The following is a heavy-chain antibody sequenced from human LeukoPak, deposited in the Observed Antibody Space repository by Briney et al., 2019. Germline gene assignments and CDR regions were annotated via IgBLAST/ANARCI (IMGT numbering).Heavy chain of an antibody. CDR1: GYTFTSYA. CDR2: INAGNGNT. J-gene: IGHJ3*02. D-gene: IGHD3-9*01. Sequence: ASVKVSCKASGYTFTSYAMHWVRQAPGQRLEWMGWINAGNGNTKHSQKFQGRVTITRDTSASTAYMELSSLRSEDTAVYYCATLHYDILTGLDAFDIWGQGTMVTVSS. V-gene: IGHV1-3*01. CDR3: ATLHYDILTGLDAFDI.